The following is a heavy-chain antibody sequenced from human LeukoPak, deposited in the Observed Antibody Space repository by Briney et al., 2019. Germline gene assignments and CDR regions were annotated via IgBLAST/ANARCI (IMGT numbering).Heavy chain of an antibody. CDR1: GYTFTGYY. J-gene: IGHJ5*02. Sequence: ASVKVSCKASGYTFTGYYMHWVRQAPGQGLEWMGWINPNSGGTNYAQKFQGRVTMTRDTSISTAYMELSRLRSDDTAVYYCARDPWRSYSGSPYNWFDPWGQGTLVTVSS. V-gene: IGHV1-2*02. CDR2: INPNSGGT. CDR3: ARDPWRSYSGSPYNWFDP. D-gene: IGHD1-26*01.